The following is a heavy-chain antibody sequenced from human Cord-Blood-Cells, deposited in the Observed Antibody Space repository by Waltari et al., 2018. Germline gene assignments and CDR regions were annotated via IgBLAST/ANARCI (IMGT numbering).Heavy chain of an antibody. CDR2: IYWDDDK. J-gene: IGHJ2*01. D-gene: IGHD7-27*01. CDR1: GFSLSTSGVG. V-gene: IGHV2-5*02. Sequence: QITLKESGPTLVKPTQTLTLTCTFSGFSLSTSGVGVGWIRQPPGKALEWLALIYWDDDKRYSPSLKSRLNITKDTSKTQVVLTMTNMDPVDTATYYCAHSPTGDWYFDLWGRGTLVTVSS. CDR3: AHSPTGDWYFDL.